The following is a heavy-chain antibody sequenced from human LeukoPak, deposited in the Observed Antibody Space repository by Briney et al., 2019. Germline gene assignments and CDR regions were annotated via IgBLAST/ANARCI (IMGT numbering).Heavy chain of an antibody. D-gene: IGHD3-10*01. J-gene: IGHJ4*02. V-gene: IGHV4-34*01. CDR3: ARAPGSKWLTSFDY. CDR2: INHSGST. CDR1: GGSFSGYY. Sequence: SETLSLTCAVYGGSFSGYYWSWIRQPPGKGLEWIGEINHSGSTNYNPSLKSRVTISVDTSKNQFSLKLSPVTAADTAVYYCARAPGSKWLTSFDYWGQGTLVTVSS.